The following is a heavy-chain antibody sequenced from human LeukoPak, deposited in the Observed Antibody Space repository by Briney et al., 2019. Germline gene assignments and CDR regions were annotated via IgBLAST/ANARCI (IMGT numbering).Heavy chain of an antibody. V-gene: IGHV1-8*01. CDR3: AREEVLRYFDWLLFDPRTRYGMDV. CDR2: MNPNSGNT. D-gene: IGHD3-9*01. Sequence: ASVKLSCKASGYTFTSYDINWVRQATGQGLEWMGSMNPNSGNTAYAQTFQGRFTMTRNTSISTAYMELSSLRSEDTAVYYCAREEVLRYFDWLLFDPRTRYGMDVWGQGTTVTVSS. J-gene: IGHJ6*02. CDR1: GYTFTSYD.